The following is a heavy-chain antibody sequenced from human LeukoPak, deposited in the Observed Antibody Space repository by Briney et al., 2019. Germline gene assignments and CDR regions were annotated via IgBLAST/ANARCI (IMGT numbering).Heavy chain of an antibody. Sequence: GGSLRLSCAASGFTFRNAWMTWVRQAPGQGLEWVGRIKSKTDGGTTDYAAPVKVRFTISRDDSKNTLYLQMNSLKTEDTALYYCTTTYNYDSSGSIVDYWGQGTLVTVSS. CDR2: IKSKTDGGTT. D-gene: IGHD3-22*01. J-gene: IGHJ4*02. CDR1: GFTFRNAW. V-gene: IGHV3-15*01. CDR3: TTTYNYDSSGSIVDY.